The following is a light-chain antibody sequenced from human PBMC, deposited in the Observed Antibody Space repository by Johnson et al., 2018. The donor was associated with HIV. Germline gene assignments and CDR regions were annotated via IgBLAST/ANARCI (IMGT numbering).Light chain of an antibody. CDR2: ENN. J-gene: IGLJ1*01. V-gene: IGLV1-51*02. CDR1: SSNIGNNY. CDR3: GTWDSSLSAGV. Sequence: QSVLTQPPSVSAAPGQKVTISCSGSSSNIGNNYVSWYQQLPGTAPKLLIYENNKRPSGIPDRFSGSKSGASATLGITGLQTGDEADYYCGTWDSSLSAGVCGTG.